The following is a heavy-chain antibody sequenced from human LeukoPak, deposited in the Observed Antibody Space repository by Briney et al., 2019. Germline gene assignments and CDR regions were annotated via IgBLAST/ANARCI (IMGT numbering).Heavy chain of an antibody. CDR2: INPNSGGT. J-gene: IGHJ4*02. CDR1: GYTFTGYF. V-gene: IGHV1-2*02. CDR3: ARVSEYYYFDY. Sequence: ASVKVSCKASGYTFTGYFMHWVRQAPGQGPEWMGWINPNSGGTNYAQKFQGRVIMTRDTSISTAYMKLSRLRSDDTAVYYCARVSEYYYFDYWGQGTLVTVSS. D-gene: IGHD2/OR15-2a*01.